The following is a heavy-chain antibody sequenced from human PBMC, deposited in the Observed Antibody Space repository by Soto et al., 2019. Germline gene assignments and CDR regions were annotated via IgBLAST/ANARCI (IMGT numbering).Heavy chain of an antibody. Sequence: QVQLQESGPRLVKPSQTLSLTCSVSGASIRSGRYYWIWIRQSPGRGLELSGYIYYTGTTHYNPAVKSRVTIVLYNYKDQYSLELTSLTAADTAIYYCATVLHDYGTNWVASWGQGTQVTVSS. D-gene: IGHD3-16*01. CDR3: ATVLHDYGTNWVAS. J-gene: IGHJ5*01. CDR1: GASIRSGRYY. CDR2: IYYTGTT. V-gene: IGHV4-30-4*01.